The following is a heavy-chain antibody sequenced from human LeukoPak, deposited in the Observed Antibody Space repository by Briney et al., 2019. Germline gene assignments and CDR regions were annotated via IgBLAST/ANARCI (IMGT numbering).Heavy chain of an antibody. V-gene: IGHV3-48*04. CDR2: ISSSSSTI. CDR1: GFTSISYS. J-gene: IGHJ5*02. Sequence: GGPLRLSCEPSGFTSISYSMNGFGQAPGKGLEWVSYISSSSSTIYYADSVKGRFTISRDNAKNSLYLQMNSLRAEDTAVYYCARERFDPWGQGTLVTVSS. CDR3: ARERFDP.